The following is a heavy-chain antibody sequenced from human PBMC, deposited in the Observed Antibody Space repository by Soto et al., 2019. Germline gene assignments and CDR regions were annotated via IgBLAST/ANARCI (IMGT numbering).Heavy chain of an antibody. CDR1: GFTFSSYA. CDR3: ATQYYDFWSGYYWYFQH. CDR2: ISGSGGST. D-gene: IGHD3-3*01. J-gene: IGHJ1*01. V-gene: IGHV3-23*01. Sequence: GGSLRLSCAASGFTFSSYAMSWVRQAPGKGLEWVSAISGSGGSTYYADSVKGRFTISRDNSKNTLYLQMNSLRAEDTAVYYCATQYYDFWSGYYWYFQHWGQGTLVTVSS.